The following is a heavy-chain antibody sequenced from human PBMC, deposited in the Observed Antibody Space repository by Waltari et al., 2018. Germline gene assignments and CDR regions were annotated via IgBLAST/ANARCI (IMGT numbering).Heavy chain of an antibody. V-gene: IGHV4-59*11. CDR2: IYYSGST. D-gene: IGHD4-17*01. CDR3: ARDYGGSWGAFDI. CDR1: GGSISSHY. Sequence: QVQLLESGPGLVKPSETLSLTCTVSGGSISSHYWSWIRQPPGKGLEWIGYIYYSGSTNYNPSLKSRVTISVDTSKNQFSLKLSSVTAADTAVYYCARDYGGSWGAFDIWGQGTMVTVSS. J-gene: IGHJ3*02.